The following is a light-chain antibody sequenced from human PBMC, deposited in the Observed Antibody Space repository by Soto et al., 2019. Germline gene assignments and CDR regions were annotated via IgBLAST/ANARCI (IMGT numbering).Light chain of an antibody. CDR1: SSDVGGYNS. J-gene: IGLJ2*01. CDR2: EVS. Sequence: QSALTQPPSASESPGQSVTISCTGTSSDVGGYNSVSWYQQHPGKAPKLVIYEVSKRPSGVPDRFSASKSDNTASLTVSGLQAEDEADYYCSSYAGSKNLVFGGGTKLTVL. V-gene: IGLV2-8*01. CDR3: SSYAGSKNLV.